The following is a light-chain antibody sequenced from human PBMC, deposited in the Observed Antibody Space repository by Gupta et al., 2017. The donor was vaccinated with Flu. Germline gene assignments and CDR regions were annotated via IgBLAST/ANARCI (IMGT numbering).Light chain of an antibody. J-gene: IGLJ1*01. CDR2: EVT. V-gene: IGLV2-23*02. CDR3: CSFAGTYV. CDR1: SSDLGTYNL. Sequence: QPALTQPASVSGSPGQSITISCTGTSSDLGTYNLVSWYQQLPGKAPTLIIYEVTKRPSGVSNRFSASKSGNTASLTISGLQAEDEADYYCCSFAGTYVFGTGTKVTVL.